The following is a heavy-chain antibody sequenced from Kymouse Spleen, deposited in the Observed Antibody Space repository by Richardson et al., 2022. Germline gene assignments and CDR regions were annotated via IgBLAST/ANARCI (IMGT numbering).Heavy chain of an antibody. CDR1: GFTFSSYS. CDR2: ISSSSSTI. Sequence: EVQLVESGGGLVQPGGSLRLSCAASGFTFSSYSMNWVRQAPGKGLEWVSYISSSSSTIYYADSVKGRFTISRDNAKNSLYLQMNSLRDEDTAVYYCARDRRYCTNGVCYGWGQGTLVTVSS. D-gene: IGHD2-8*01. CDR3: ARDRRYCTNGVCYG. J-gene: IGHJ4*02,IGHJ5*02. V-gene: IGHV3-48*02.